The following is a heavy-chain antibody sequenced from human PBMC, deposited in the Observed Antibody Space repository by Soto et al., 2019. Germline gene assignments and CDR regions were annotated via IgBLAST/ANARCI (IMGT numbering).Heavy chain of an antibody. CDR2: IYHSGST. CDR3: ARGGGVYYFDY. D-gene: IGHD2-8*02. CDR1: GGSISSGGYF. J-gene: IGHJ4*02. V-gene: IGHV4-30-2*01. Sequence: PSETLSLTCAVSGGSISSGGYFWSWIRQPPGKGLEWIGYIYHSGSTYYNPSLKSRVSISVDRSKNQFSLKLSSVTAADTAVYYCARGGGVYYFDYWGQGTLVTVSS.